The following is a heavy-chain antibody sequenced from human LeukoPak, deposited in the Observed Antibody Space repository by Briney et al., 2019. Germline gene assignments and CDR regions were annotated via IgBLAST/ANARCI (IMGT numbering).Heavy chain of an antibody. CDR1: GDSINSYY. CDR2: IYYSGST. V-gene: IGHV4-59*01. D-gene: IGHD6-19*01. CDR3: ASERVRDSSGWYY. Sequence: PSETLSLTCTVSGDSINSYYWSWIRQPPGKGLEWIGYIYYSGSTNYNPSLKSRVTISVDTSKNQFSLKLSSVTAADTAVYYCASERVRDSSGWYYWGQGTLVTVSS. J-gene: IGHJ4*02.